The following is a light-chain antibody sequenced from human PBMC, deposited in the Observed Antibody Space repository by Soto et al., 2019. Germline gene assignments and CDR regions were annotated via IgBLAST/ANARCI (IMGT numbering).Light chain of an antibody. V-gene: IGLV1-40*01. Sequence: QSALTQPASVSASPGQSITISCTGSTSNIGAGYDVHWYQHLPGTAPKLLIYGNTNRPSGVPDRISGSKSGTSVSLAITGLQAEDEADYYCQSYDSSLSAVVFGGGTKLTVL. CDR3: QSYDSSLSAVV. J-gene: IGLJ2*01. CDR1: TSNIGAGYD. CDR2: GNT.